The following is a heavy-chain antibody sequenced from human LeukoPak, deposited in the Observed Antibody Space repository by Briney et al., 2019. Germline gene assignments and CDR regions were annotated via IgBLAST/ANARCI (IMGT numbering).Heavy chain of an antibody. CDR2: INPNSGGT. CDR3: ARLPRYYDSSGYFAY. J-gene: IGHJ4*02. D-gene: IGHD3-22*01. V-gene: IGHV1-2*02. CDR1: GYTFTGYY. Sequence: GASVKVSCKASGYTFTGYYMHWVRQAPGQGLEWMGWINPNSGGTNYAQKFQGRVTMTTDTSTSTAYMELRSLRSDDTAVYYCARLPRYYDSSGYFAYWGQGTLVTVSS.